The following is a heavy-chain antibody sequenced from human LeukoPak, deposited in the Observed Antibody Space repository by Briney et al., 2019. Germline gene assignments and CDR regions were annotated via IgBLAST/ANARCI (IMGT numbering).Heavy chain of an antibody. CDR1: GYTFTSYY. CDR2: INPSGGST. D-gene: IGHD3-10*01. Sequence: ASVKVSCKAPGYTFTSYYMHWLRQAPGQGLEWMGIINPSGGSTSYAQKFQGRVTMTRDTSTSTVYMELSSLRSEDTAVYYCARDSSGSYKRGRFDPWGQGTLVTVSS. CDR3: ARDSSGSYKRGRFDP. J-gene: IGHJ5*02. V-gene: IGHV1-46*03.